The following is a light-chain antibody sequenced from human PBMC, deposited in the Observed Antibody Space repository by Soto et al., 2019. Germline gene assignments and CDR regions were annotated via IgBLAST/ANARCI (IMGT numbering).Light chain of an antibody. CDR2: GAS. V-gene: IGKV3-15*01. J-gene: IGKJ4*01. CDR1: ESVSSN. Sequence: EIIMMQSPATLSVSPGERSTLSCRSSESVSSNLAWYQQKPGQAPRLLIYGASTRATGIPPRFSGSGSGTEFTLSISSLQSTDFAVYYCQQYYDWPSLTFGGGTKVDI. CDR3: QQYYDWPSLT.